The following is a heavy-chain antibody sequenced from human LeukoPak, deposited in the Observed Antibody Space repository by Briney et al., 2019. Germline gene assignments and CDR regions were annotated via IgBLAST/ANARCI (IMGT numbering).Heavy chain of an antibody. V-gene: IGHV1-8*01. D-gene: IGHD3-22*01. J-gene: IGHJ4*02. Sequence: GASVKVSCKASGYTFTSYDINWVRQAPGQGLEWMGWMSPNSGNTGYAQKFQGRVTMTRNTSISTAYMELSSMRSEDTAVYYCARGHYDSSGYHFDYWGQGTLVTVSS. CDR2: MSPNSGNT. CDR1: GYTFTSYD. CDR3: ARGHYDSSGYHFDY.